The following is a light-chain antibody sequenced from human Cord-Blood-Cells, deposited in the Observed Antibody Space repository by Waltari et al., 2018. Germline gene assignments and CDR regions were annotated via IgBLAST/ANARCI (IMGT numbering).Light chain of an antibody. Sequence: EIVLTQSPATLSLSPGDRATLSCRASQSVSSYLAWYQQKPGQAPRILIYAASNRATGIPARFSGSVSGTDFTLTISSLEPEDFAVYYCQQRSNWPWTFGQGTKVEIK. V-gene: IGKV3-11*01. CDR2: AAS. CDR3: QQRSNWPWT. J-gene: IGKJ1*01. CDR1: QSVSSY.